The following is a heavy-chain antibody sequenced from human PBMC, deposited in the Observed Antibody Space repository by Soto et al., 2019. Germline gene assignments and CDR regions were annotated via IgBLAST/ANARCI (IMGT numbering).Heavy chain of an antibody. CDR2: ISYDGSNK. J-gene: IGHJ4*02. Sequence: QVQLVESGGGVVQPGRSLSLSCAASGFTFSSYGMHWVRQAPGKGLEWVAVISYDGSNKYYADSVKGRFTISRDNSKNTLYLQMNSLRAEDTAVYYCAKDGGGGQHIAAAGTYVWYYFDYWGQGTLVTVSS. CDR3: AKDGGGGQHIAAAGTYVWYYFDY. CDR1: GFTFSSYG. D-gene: IGHD6-13*01. V-gene: IGHV3-30*18.